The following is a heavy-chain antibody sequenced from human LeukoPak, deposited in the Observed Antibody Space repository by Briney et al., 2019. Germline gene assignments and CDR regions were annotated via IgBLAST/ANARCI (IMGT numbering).Heavy chain of an antibody. CDR2: IYYSGST. J-gene: IGHJ6*02. V-gene: IGHV4-59*08. Sequence: SETLSLTCTVSGGSISYYYWNWIRQPPGKGLEWIGYIYYSGSTNYNPSLKSRVTISVDTSKNQFSLKLSSVTAADTAVYYCARQNMVGASPDGMDVWGQGTTVTVSS. CDR3: ARQNMVGASPDGMDV. CDR1: GGSISYYY. D-gene: IGHD1-26*01.